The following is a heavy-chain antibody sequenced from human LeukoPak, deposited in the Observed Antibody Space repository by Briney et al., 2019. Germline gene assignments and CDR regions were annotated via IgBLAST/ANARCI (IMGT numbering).Heavy chain of an antibody. Sequence: GESLRLSCATSGFTFSNACMSWVRQAPGKGLEWVGHIKGKTDGGTTDYAAPVQGRFTISRDDSKNTLYLQMNSLKTEDTAVYYCTTGTWIQLWLADYWGQGTLVTVSS. CDR3: TTGTWIQLWLADY. CDR1: GFTFSNAC. CDR2: IKGKTDGGTT. V-gene: IGHV3-15*01. D-gene: IGHD5-18*01. J-gene: IGHJ4*02.